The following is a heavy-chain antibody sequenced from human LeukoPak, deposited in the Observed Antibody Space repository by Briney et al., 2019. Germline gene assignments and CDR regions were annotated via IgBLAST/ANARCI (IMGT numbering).Heavy chain of an antibody. D-gene: IGHD6-19*01. V-gene: IGHV3-7*01. Sequence: GGSLRLSCAASGFSFSNSWMSLVRQAPGKGLEWVANIKQDGSERYYVDSVKGRFTISRDNTKNSLYLQMDSLRAEDTAVYYCVRISTAVAGADYWGQGTLVTVSS. J-gene: IGHJ4*02. CDR1: GFSFSNSW. CDR3: VRISTAVAGADY. CDR2: IKQDGSER.